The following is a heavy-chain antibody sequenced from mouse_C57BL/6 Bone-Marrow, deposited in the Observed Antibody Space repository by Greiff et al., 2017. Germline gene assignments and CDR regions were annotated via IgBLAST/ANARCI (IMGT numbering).Heavy chain of an antibody. J-gene: IGHJ1*03. V-gene: IGHV1-76*01. Sequence: VQLQQSGAELVRPGASVELSCKASGYTFTDYYINWVKQRPGQGLVWIARIFPGSGTTYYTEMFKGKATLTAEKSSRTAYMQLSSLTSEDSAVYCCARNLSTVVRHWYYDVWGTGTKVSVSS. D-gene: IGHD1-1*01. CDR3: ARNLSTVVRHWYYDV. CDR1: GYTFTDYY. CDR2: IFPGSGTT.